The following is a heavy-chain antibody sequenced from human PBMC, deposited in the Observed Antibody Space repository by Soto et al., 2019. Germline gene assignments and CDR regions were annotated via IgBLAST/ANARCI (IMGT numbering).Heavy chain of an antibody. V-gene: IGHV1-18*01. Sequence: ASVKVSCKASGYTFTSYGISWVRQAPGQGLEWMGWISAYNGNTNYAQKLQGRVTMTTDTSTSTAYMELRSLRSDDTAVYYCARDVSYAILTENWFDPWGQGTLVTVS. J-gene: IGHJ5*02. D-gene: IGHD3-9*01. CDR1: GYTFTSYG. CDR3: ARDVSYAILTENWFDP. CDR2: ISAYNGNT.